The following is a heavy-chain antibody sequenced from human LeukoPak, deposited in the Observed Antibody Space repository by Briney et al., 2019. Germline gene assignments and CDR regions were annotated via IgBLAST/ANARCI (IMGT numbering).Heavy chain of an antibody. D-gene: IGHD3-3*01. CDR1: GFTFSSSA. J-gene: IGHJ5*02. CDR3: ARASGFLWFDP. Sequence: GGSLRLSCAASGFTFSSSAMSWVRQAPGKGLEWVSSISGSGSGGSTYYADSVKGRFTISRDNSKNTLYLQMNSLRAEDTAVYYCARASGFLWFDPWGQGTLVTVSS. CDR2: ISGSGSGGST. V-gene: IGHV3-23*01.